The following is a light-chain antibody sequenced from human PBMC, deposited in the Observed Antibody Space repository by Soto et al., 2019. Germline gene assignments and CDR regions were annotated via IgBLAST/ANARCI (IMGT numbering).Light chain of an antibody. CDR2: AAS. J-gene: IGKJ2*01. CDR1: RGISTD. CDR3: QQYNSYS. V-gene: IGKV1-9*01. Sequence: IPLTQSPSSLSASVGDRVTVTCRASRGISTDLAWYQQKPGKAPRLLIYAASTLQSGVPSRFSGSGSGTDFTLTISSLQPEDFATYYCQQYNSYSFGQGTKVEIK.